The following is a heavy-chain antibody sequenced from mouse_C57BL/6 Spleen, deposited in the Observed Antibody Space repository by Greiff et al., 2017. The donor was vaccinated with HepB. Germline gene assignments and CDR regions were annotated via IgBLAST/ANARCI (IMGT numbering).Heavy chain of an antibody. CDR1: GYTFTDYE. D-gene: IGHD3-2*02. Sequence: VQLQQSGAELVRPGASVTLSCKASGYTFTDYEMHWVKQTPVHGLEWIGAIDPETGGTAYNQKFKGKAILTADKSSSTAYMELRSLTSEDSAVYYCTRGRGYTFAYWGQGTLVTVSA. CDR3: TRGRGYTFAY. CDR2: IDPETGGT. J-gene: IGHJ3*01. V-gene: IGHV1-15*01.